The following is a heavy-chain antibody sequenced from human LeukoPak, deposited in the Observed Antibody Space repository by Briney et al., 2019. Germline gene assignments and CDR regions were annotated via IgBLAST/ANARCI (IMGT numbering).Heavy chain of an antibody. Sequence: PGGSLRLSCAASGFTFSSSNMDWVRQAPGKGLEWVSSLSSSTTYIYYADSVKGRFTISRDNAKSSLYLQMNSLRVEDTAVYYCARLFGGGFGKYYFDYWGQGTLVTVSS. V-gene: IGHV3-21*01. J-gene: IGHJ4*02. CDR1: GFTFSSSN. CDR2: LSSSTTYI. CDR3: ARLFGGGFGKYYFDY. D-gene: IGHD3-10*01.